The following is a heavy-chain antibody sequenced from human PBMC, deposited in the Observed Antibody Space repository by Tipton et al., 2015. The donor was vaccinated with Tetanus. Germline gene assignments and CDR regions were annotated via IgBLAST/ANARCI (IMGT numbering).Heavy chain of an antibody. CDR1: GNTFSSST. CDR3: ATVGAGLRRREGPLDS. D-gene: IGHD1-1*01. Sequence: QLVQSGGEVKQPGSSMRLSCKASGNTFSSSTLSWVRQAPGHGLEWMGMIVPLFGSAYYAQKFQDRVTITADKSASTAYLDLRSLKSDDTAVYYCATVGAGLRRREGPLDSWGQGTMVTVSS. J-gene: IGHJ3*02. CDR2: IVPLFGSA. V-gene: IGHV1-69*06.